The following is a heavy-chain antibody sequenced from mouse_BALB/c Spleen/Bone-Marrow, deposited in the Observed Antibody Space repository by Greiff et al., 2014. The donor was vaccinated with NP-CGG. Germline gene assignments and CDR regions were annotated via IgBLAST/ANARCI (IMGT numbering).Heavy chain of an antibody. J-gene: IGHJ4*01. V-gene: IGHV2-6-4*01. CDR3: AGFITTGTMDY. CDR2: IWGGGNT. D-gene: IGHD1-1*01. Sequence: QVQLQQSGPGLVAPSQSLSITCTVSGFSLSRYSIHWVRQPPGEGLEWLGVIWGGGNTDYNSALKSRLSISKDNSKSQVFLKMNSLQTDDTAMYYCAGFITTGTMDYWGQGTSVTVSS. CDR1: GFSLSRYS.